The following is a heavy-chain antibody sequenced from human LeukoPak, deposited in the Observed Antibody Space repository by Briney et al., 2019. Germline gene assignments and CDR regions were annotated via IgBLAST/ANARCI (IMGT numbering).Heavy chain of an antibody. CDR1: GFTFSNYE. CDR2: IGSSGNSI. Sequence: GGSLRLSCAASGFTFSNYEMNWVRQAPGKGLEWASYIGSSGNSIYYADSVKGRFTISRDNAKNSLYLQMNSLRAEDTALYYCARREYNSGTARYWGQGTLVTVSS. V-gene: IGHV3-48*03. J-gene: IGHJ4*02. D-gene: IGHD6-19*01. CDR3: ARREYNSGTARY.